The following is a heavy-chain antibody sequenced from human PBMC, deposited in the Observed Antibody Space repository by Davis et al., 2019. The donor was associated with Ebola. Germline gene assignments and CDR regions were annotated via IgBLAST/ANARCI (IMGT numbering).Heavy chain of an antibody. CDR1: GGSISSYY. D-gene: IGHD6-19*01. V-gene: IGHV4-59*08. CDR2: IYYSGST. CDR3: ARQVVAGHNWFDP. J-gene: IGHJ5*02. Sequence: SETLSLTCTVSGGSISSYYWSWIRQPPGKGLEWIGYIYYSGSTNYSPSLKSRVTISVDTSKNQFSLKLSSVTAADTAVYYCARQVVAGHNWFDPWGQGTLVTVSS.